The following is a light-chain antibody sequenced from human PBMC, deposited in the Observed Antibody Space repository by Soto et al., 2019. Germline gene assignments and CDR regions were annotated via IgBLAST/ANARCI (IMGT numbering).Light chain of an antibody. CDR1: SSNIGSEY. CDR2: RNN. CDR3: AARDDSLSGHWV. Sequence: QLVLTQPPSASGTPGQRVTISCSGSSSNIGSEYVVWYQHLPGTAPKLLIYRNNQRPSGVPDRFAGSKSGTSASLAMSGLRSEDEADYYCAARDDSLSGHWVFGGGTKLTVL. V-gene: IGLV1-47*01. J-gene: IGLJ3*02.